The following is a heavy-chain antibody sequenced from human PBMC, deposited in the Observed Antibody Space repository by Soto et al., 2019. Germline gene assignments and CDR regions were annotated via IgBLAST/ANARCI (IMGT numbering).Heavy chain of an antibody. CDR2: IYHSGST. D-gene: IGHD3-22*01. Sequence: SETLSLTCGVSGGSISSGGYSWSWNRQPPGKGLEWIGYIYHSGSTHYNPSLKSRVTISVDRSKNQFSLKLSSVTAADTAVYYCARGGVDYYDSSGYYFSPYYFDYWGQGTLVTVS. CDR1: GGSISSGGYS. V-gene: IGHV4-30-2*01. J-gene: IGHJ4*02. CDR3: ARGGVDYYDSSGYYFSPYYFDY.